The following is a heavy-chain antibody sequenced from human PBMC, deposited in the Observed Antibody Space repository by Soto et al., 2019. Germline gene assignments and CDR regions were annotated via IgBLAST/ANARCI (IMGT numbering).Heavy chain of an antibody. CDR1: GGSISSGGYY. CDR3: ARVTKGLHYDFGSGYFGEYYFDY. J-gene: IGHJ4*02. V-gene: IGHV4-31*03. Sequence: SETLSLTCTVSGGSISSGGYYWSWIRQHPGKGLEWIGYIYYSGSTYYNPSLKSRVTISVDTSKNQFSLKLSSVTAADTAVYYCARVTKGLHYDFGSGYFGEYYFDYWGQGTLVTVSS. D-gene: IGHD3-3*01. CDR2: IYYSGST.